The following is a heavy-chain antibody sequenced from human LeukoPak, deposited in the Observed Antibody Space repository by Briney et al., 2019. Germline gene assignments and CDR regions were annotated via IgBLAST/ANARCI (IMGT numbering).Heavy chain of an antibody. CDR3: ARCLSLEGWFDP. CDR1: GYTFTGYY. V-gene: IGHV1-18*04. J-gene: IGHJ5*02. Sequence: ASVKVSCKASGYTFTGYYMHWVRQAPGQGLEWMGWISAYNGNTNYAQKLQGSVTMTTDTSTSTAYMELRSLRSDDTAVYYCARCLSLEGWFDPWGQGTLVTVSS. D-gene: IGHD3-9*01. CDR2: ISAYNGNT.